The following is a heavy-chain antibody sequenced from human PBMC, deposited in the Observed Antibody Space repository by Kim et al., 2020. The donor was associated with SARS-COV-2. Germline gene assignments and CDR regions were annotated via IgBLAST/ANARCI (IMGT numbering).Heavy chain of an antibody. Sequence: GGSLRLSCAASGFTFDNHAMAWVRRAPGEGLEWITAITGGGQYTDYADSVKGHFVISRDNSKNTLYLQMDSLRADDTAVYYCARRRGDCYGAFAYWGQGTLVSVSS. D-gene: IGHD5-18*01. CDR1: GFTFDNHA. V-gene: IGHV3-23*01. CDR2: ITGGGQYT. J-gene: IGHJ4*02. CDR3: ARRRGDCYGAFAY.